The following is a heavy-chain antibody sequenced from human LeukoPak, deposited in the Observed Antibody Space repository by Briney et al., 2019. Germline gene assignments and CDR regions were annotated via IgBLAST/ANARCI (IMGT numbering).Heavy chain of an antibody. J-gene: IGHJ6*04. Sequence: GGSLRLSCAASGFTFSSYEMNWVRQAPGKGLEWVSYISSSGSTIYYADSVKGRFTTSRGNAKNSLYLQMNSLRAEDTAVYYCAELGITMIGGVWGKGTTVTISS. CDR3: AELGITMIGGV. CDR2: ISSSGSTI. D-gene: IGHD3-10*02. CDR1: GFTFSSYE. V-gene: IGHV3-48*03.